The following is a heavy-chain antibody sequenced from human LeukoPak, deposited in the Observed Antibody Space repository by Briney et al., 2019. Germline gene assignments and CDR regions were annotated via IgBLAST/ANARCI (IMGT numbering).Heavy chain of an antibody. CDR3: ARDRFPHDDAHYGMDV. CDR2: MLLWNDGSNE. Sequence: GRSLRLSCTASGFTFSNYGMHWVRQAPGKGLEWVAVMLLWNDGSNEYYADSVKGRFTIARDYSKNTLYLQMVSVRDEDTADYYCARDRFPHDDAHYGMDVWGQGTTVTVSS. D-gene: IGHD3-16*01. CDR1: GFTFSNYG. V-gene: IGHV3-33*01. J-gene: IGHJ6*02.